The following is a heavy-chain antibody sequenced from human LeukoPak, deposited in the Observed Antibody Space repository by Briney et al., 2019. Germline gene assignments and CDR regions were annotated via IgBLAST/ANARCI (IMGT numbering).Heavy chain of an antibody. J-gene: IGHJ6*03. V-gene: IGHV3-73*01. CDR3: ARTYYYYYMDV. CDR1: GFTFSDQY. Sequence: GGSLRLSCAASGFTFSDQYMHWVRQASGKGLEWVGRIRSTANGYATAYAASVKGRFTISRDDSKNTAYLQMDSLKTEDTAVYYCARTYYYYYMDVWGKGTTVTVSS. CDR2: IRSTANGYAT.